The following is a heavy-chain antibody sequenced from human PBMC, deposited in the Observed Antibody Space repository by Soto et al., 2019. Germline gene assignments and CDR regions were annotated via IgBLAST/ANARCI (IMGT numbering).Heavy chain of an antibody. Sequence: QVQLVQSGAEVKKPGSSVKVSCKASGGTFSSYAISWVRQAPGQGLEWMGGIIPIFGTANSAQKFQGRVTITADESTSTAYMELSSLRSEDTAVYYCARSRVTYYYDRSAFDIWGQGIMVTVSS. D-gene: IGHD3-22*01. CDR1: GGTFSSYA. V-gene: IGHV1-69*01. CDR3: ARSRVTYYYDRSAFDI. CDR2: IIPIFGTA. J-gene: IGHJ3*02.